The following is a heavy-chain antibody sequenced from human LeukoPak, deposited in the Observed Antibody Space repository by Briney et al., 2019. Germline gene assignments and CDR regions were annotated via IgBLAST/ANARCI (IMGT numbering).Heavy chain of an antibody. CDR2: GHHSERS. J-gene: IGHJ4*02. CDR1: GDSVSSTY. D-gene: IGHD5-18*01. Sequence: SETLSLTCSVSGDSVSSTYWSWVRQPPGKGLEWIAYGHHSERSNYNPSLKSRVTISVDTSKNQFSLKLSSVTAADTAVYYCARGNRYSYGYFGYFDYWGQGTLVTVSS. CDR3: ARGNRYSYGYFGYFDY. V-gene: IGHV4-59*02.